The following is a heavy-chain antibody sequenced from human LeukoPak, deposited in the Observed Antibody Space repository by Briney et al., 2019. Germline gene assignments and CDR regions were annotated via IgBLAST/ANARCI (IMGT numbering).Heavy chain of an antibody. Sequence: SVKVSCKASGGTFSSYAISWVRQAPGQGLEWMGGIIPIFGTANYAQKFQGRVTITADESTSTAYVELSSLRSEDTAVYYCARDLPAEYDILTGDGMDVWGQGTTVTVSS. D-gene: IGHD3-9*01. CDR1: GGTFSSYA. V-gene: IGHV1-69*01. CDR3: ARDLPAEYDILTGDGMDV. CDR2: IIPIFGTA. J-gene: IGHJ6*02.